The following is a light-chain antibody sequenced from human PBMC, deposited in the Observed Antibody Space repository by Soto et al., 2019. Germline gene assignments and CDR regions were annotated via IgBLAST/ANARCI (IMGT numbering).Light chain of an antibody. J-gene: IGLJ1*01. Sequence: QSVLTQPASVSGSPGQSITISCTGTSSDVGGYNFVSWYQQHPGKVPNLMIFDVNSRPSGVSHRFSGSKSGNTASLTISGLQTEDEGDYYCSSYTSSSTHVFGSGTKVTVL. V-gene: IGLV2-14*03. CDR1: SSDVGGYNF. CDR3: SSYTSSSTHV. CDR2: DVN.